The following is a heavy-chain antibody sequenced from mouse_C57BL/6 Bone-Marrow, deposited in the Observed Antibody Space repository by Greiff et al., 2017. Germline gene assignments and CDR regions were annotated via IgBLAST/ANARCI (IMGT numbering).Heavy chain of an antibody. D-gene: IGHD1-1*01. J-gene: IGHJ4*01. Sequence: VQLQESGAELVRPGTSVTVSCKASGYAFTNYLIEWVKQRPGQGLEWIGVINPGSGGTNYNEKFKDKATLTADKSSSTANMQLSSLTAEDAAFDFSARAGNGSGYGALDYWGQGTSVTVSS. CDR1: GYAFTNYL. CDR2: INPGSGGT. V-gene: IGHV1-54*01. CDR3: ARAGNGSGYGALDY.